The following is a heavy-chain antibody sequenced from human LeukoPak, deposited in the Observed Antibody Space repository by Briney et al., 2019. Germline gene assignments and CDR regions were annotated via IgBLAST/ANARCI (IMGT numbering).Heavy chain of an antibody. V-gene: IGHV1-2*02. J-gene: IGHJ4*02. Sequence: ASVKVSCKASGYTFTGYYMHWVRQAPGRGLEWMGWINPNSGGTNHAQKFQGRVTMTRDTSISTAYMELSRLRSDDTAVYYCARESVQGYCSSTSCPCDYWGQGTLVTVSS. D-gene: IGHD2-2*01. CDR1: GYTFTGYY. CDR3: ARESVQGYCSSTSCPCDY. CDR2: INPNSGGT.